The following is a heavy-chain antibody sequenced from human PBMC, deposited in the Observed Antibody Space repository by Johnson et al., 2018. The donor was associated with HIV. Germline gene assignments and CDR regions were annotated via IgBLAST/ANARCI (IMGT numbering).Heavy chain of an antibody. CDR2: ISWNSANI. J-gene: IGHJ3*02. Sequence: VLLVESGGGLVQPGRSLRLSCAGSGFTFDDYAMHWVRQAPGKGLEWVSGISWNSANIYYADSVKGRFTISRDNARNSLYLQMNSLRAEDTALYYCAKDLAIYDYVWEGVFDIWGQGTMVTVSS. V-gene: IGHV3-9*01. CDR1: GFTFDDYA. CDR3: AKDLAIYDYVWEGVFDI. D-gene: IGHD3-16*01.